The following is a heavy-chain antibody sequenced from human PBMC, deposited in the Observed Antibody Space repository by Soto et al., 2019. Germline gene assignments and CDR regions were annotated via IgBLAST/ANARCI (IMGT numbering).Heavy chain of an antibody. D-gene: IGHD3-10*01. CDR3: ARVMDYYGSGSYYNYYYYGMDV. CDR1: GFTFDDYG. V-gene: IGHV3-20*01. Sequence: GGSLRLSCAASGFTFDDYGMSWVRQAPGKGLEWVSGINWNGGSKGYADSVKGRFTISRDNAKNSLYLQMNSLRAEDTALYHCARVMDYYGSGSYYNYYYYGMDVWGQGTTVTVSS. CDR2: INWNGGSK. J-gene: IGHJ6*02.